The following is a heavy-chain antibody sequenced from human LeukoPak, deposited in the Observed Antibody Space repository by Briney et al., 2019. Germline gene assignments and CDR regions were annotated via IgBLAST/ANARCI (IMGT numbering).Heavy chain of an antibody. Sequence: SETLSLTCTVSGGSISSYYWSWIRQPPGKGLEWIGYIYYSGSTYYNPSLKSRVTISVDTSKNQFSLKLSSVTAADTAVYYCARDSTPNYYYDSSGYYRGRYYFDYWGQGTLVTVSS. J-gene: IGHJ4*02. CDR1: GGSISSYY. V-gene: IGHV4-59*12. D-gene: IGHD3-22*01. CDR2: IYYSGST. CDR3: ARDSTPNYYYDSSGYYRGRYYFDY.